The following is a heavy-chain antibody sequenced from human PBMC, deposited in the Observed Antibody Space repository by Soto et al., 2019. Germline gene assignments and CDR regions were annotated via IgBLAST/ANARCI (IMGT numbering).Heavy chain of an antibody. CDR1: GYTFTNYG. V-gene: IGHV1-18*01. CDR3: ARDTMTGYLQFDY. Sequence: QVPLLQSGAEVKKPGASVKVSCRASGYTFTNYGISWVRQAPGQGLEWMGWINANNANTNYAQTLQGRVTMTTDTSTSTAYMELRSLRSDDTAVFYCARDTMTGYLQFDYWGQGTLVTVSS. D-gene: IGHD3-9*01. J-gene: IGHJ4*02. CDR2: INANNANT.